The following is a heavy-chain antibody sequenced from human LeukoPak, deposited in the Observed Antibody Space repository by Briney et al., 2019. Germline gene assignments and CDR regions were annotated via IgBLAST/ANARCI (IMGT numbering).Heavy chain of an antibody. V-gene: IGHV4-59*08. CDR2: IYYSGST. CDR3: ARHRVVASDTGWFDP. D-gene: IGHD5-18*01. J-gene: IGHJ5*02. CDR1: GGSISSFY. Sequence: PSETLSLTCTVSGGSISSFYWSWIRQPPGKGLEWIGYIYYSGSTNYNPSLKSRVTISVDTSKNQFSLKLSSVTAADTAVYYCARHRVVASDTGWFDPWGQGTLVTVSS.